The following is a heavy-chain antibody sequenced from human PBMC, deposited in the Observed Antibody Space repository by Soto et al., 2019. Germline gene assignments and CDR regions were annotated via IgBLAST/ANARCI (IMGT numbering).Heavy chain of an antibody. Sequence: TGESLKISCKGSGYSFTSYWISWVRQMPGKGLEWMGRIDPSDSYTNYSPSFQGHVTISADKSISTAYLQWSSLKASDTAMYYCARTGGIVVVPAAMHEYYYGMDVWGQGTTVTVSS. D-gene: IGHD2-2*01. CDR2: IDPSDSYT. CDR3: ARTGGIVVVPAAMHEYYYGMDV. V-gene: IGHV5-10-1*01. CDR1: GYSFTSYW. J-gene: IGHJ6*02.